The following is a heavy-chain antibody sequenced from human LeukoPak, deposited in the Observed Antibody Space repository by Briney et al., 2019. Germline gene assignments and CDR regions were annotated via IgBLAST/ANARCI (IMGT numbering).Heavy chain of an antibody. V-gene: IGHV4-30-4*01. J-gene: IGHJ4*02. CDR1: GGSISSGDYY. D-gene: IGHD6-13*01. Sequence: SQTLSLTCTVSGGSISSGDYYWSWIRQPPGKGLEWIAYIYYSGSTYYNQSLTSRVTISVATSKNQFSLKLSSVTAADTAVYYCARVAGIAAADYWGQGTLVTVSS. CDR3: ARVAGIAAADY. CDR2: IYYSGST.